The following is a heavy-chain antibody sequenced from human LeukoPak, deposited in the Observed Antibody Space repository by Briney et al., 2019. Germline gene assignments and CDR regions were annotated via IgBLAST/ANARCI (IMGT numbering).Heavy chain of an antibody. Sequence: SETLSLTCAVSGYSISSGYYWGWIRQPPGKGLEWMGSIYHSGSTYYNPSLKSLVTISVDTSKNQFSLKLSCVNAADTAVYYCARHRSGVVVPAADDAFDIWGKGTMVTVSS. CDR2: IYHSGST. V-gene: IGHV4-38-2*01. D-gene: IGHD2-2*01. CDR1: GYSISSGYY. J-gene: IGHJ3*02. CDR3: ARHRSGVVVPAADDAFDI.